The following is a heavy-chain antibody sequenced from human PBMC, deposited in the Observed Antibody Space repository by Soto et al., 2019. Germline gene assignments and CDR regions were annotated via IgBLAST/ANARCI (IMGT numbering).Heavy chain of an antibody. D-gene: IGHD2-15*01. CDR1: GFTFDDYT. CDR3: AKDHCSGGSCYPTGGCWFDP. Sequence: HPGGSLRLSCAATGFTFDDYTMHWVRQAPGKGLEWVSLISWDGGSTYYADSVKGRFTISRDNSKNSLYLQMNSLRTEDTALYYCAKDHCSGGSCYPTGGCWFDPWGQGT. V-gene: IGHV3-43*01. CDR2: ISWDGGST. J-gene: IGHJ5*02.